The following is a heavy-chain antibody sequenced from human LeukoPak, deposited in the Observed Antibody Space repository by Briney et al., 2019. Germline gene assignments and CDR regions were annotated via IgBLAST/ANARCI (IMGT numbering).Heavy chain of an antibody. J-gene: IGHJ3*02. CDR2: IYHSGST. CDR3: ARDSHCSGGSCYWVRYAFDI. D-gene: IGHD2-15*01. CDR1: GYSLSSGYY. Sequence: SETLSLTCAVSGYSLSSGYYWGWIRPPPGKGLEGVGSIYHSGSTYYNPSLKRRVTISVDRSKNQFSLKLSSVTAADTAVYYCARDSHCSGGSCYWVRYAFDIWGQGTMVTVSS. V-gene: IGHV4-38-2*02.